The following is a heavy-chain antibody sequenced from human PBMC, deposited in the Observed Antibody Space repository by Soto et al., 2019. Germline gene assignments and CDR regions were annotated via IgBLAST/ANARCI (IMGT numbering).Heavy chain of an antibody. CDR2: IKSKTDGRTT. V-gene: IGHV3-15*01. CDR3: TTGGYSSGWTEIAY. CDR1: GFTFSNAW. J-gene: IGHJ4*02. D-gene: IGHD6-19*01. Sequence: PGGSLRLSCAASGFTFSNAWMSWVRQAPGEGLEWVGRIKSKTDGRTTDYAAPVKGRFTISRDDSNNTLYLQMNSLKTEDTAVYYCTTGGYSSGWTEIAYWGQGTLVTVSS.